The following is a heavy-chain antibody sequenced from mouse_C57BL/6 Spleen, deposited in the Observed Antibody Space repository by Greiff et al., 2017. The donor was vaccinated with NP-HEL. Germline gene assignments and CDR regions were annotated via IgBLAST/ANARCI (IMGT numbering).Heavy chain of an antibody. V-gene: IGHV2-2*01. CDR1: GFSLTSYG. Sequence: QVQLQQSGPGLVQPSQSLSITCTVSGFSLTSYGVHWVRQSPGKGLEWLGVLWSGGSTDYNAAFISRLSISKDNSKSQVFFKMNSLQADDTAIYYCARGRQPGFAYWGQGTLVTVSA. CDR3: ARGRQPGFAY. CDR2: LWSGGST. J-gene: IGHJ3*01. D-gene: IGHD6-1*01.